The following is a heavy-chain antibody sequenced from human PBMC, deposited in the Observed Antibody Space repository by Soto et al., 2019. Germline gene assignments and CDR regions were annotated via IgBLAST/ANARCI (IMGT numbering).Heavy chain of an antibody. D-gene: IGHD6-19*01. V-gene: IGHV2-5*02. CDR1: GFSLSSTRMA. CDR3: AHIVVAGLGYYFDY. Sequence: QITLKESGPTLVKPTQTLTLTCTFSGFSLSSTRMAVGWIRQPPGKALEWLALIYWDDDKRYSPFLKSRLTITKDTSKNQVVLTMSNMVPVDTDRYYCAHIVVAGLGYYFDYWGQGTLVTVSS. J-gene: IGHJ4*02. CDR2: IYWDDDK.